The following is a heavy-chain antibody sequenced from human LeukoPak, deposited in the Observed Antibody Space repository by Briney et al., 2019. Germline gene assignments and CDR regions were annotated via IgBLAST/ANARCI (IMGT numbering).Heavy chain of an antibody. CDR1: GFTLSSYA. V-gene: IGHV3-21*01. J-gene: IGHJ4*02. CDR3: ARDGEYSYGKKGCFEK. CDR2: ISVSGDYT. D-gene: IGHD5-18*01. Sequence: PGGSLRLSCAASGFTLSSYAMSWVRQAPGKGLEWVASISVSGDYTYYADSMKGRFTISRDNAKNSLYLQMNSLRAEDTAVYYCARDGEYSYGKKGCFEKWGQGTLVTVSS.